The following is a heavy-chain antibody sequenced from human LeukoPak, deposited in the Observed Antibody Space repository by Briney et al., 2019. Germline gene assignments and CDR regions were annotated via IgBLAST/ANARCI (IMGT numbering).Heavy chain of an antibody. CDR3: ASLGILGGYPYFDY. Sequence: PGGSLRLSCAASGFTFSSYAMSWVRQAPGKGLEWVSVIYSGGSTYYADSVKGRFTISRDNSKNTLYLQMNSLRAEDTAVYYCASLGILGGYPYFDYWGQGTLVTVSS. CDR1: GFTFSSYA. J-gene: IGHJ4*02. V-gene: IGHV3-53*01. D-gene: IGHD5-12*01. CDR2: IYSGGST.